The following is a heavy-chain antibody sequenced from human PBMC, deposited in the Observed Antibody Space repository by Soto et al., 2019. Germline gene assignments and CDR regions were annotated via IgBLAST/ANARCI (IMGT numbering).Heavy chain of an antibody. CDR3: ARVDDYVWGSFRP. D-gene: IGHD3-16*02. J-gene: IGHJ1*01. CDR1: GYTFTTHG. Sequence: ASVKVSCKASGYTFTTHGISWVRQAPGQGLEWMGWISPYNGKTTYAQKVQGRVTMTTETSTSTAYMELRGLRSDDTAVYYCARVDDYVWGSFRPWGKGTQGTVSS. CDR2: ISPYNGKT. V-gene: IGHV1-18*04.